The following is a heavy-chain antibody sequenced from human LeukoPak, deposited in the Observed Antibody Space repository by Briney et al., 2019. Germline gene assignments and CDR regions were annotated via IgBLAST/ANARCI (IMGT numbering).Heavy chain of an antibody. J-gene: IGHJ4*02. CDR2: INHTGRT. CDR1: GGSFSGYY. CDR3: ARVSGLNNFDS. V-gene: IGHV4-34*01. Sequence: PSETLSLTCAVYGGSFSGYYWSWIRQPPGKGLEWIGEINHTGRTNYRPSLKSRLTMSVDTSKNQFSLKVTSVTAADMATYYCARVSGLNNFDSWGQGTLVTVSS. D-gene: IGHD2-8*01.